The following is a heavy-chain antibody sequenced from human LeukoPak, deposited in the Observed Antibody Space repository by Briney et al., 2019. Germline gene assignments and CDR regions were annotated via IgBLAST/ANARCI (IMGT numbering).Heavy chain of an antibody. V-gene: IGHV4-59*01. Sequence: PSETLSLTCTVPGGSISSYYWSWIRQPPGKGLEWIGYIYYSGSTNYNPSLKSRVTISVDTSKNQFSLRLSSVTAADTAVYYCARTTYTYGYGPCFDPWGQGTLVSVSS. D-gene: IGHD5-18*01. CDR1: GGSISSYY. CDR3: ARTTYTYGYGPCFDP. CDR2: IYYSGST. J-gene: IGHJ5*02.